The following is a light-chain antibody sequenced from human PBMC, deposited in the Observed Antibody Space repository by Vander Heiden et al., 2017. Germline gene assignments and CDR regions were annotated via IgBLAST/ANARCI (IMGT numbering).Light chain of an antibody. CDR1: SSDVGGYNY. V-gene: IGLV2-14*01. CDR2: VVS. Sequence: QSALTQPASVSGSPGQSITISCTGTSSDVGGYNYVSWYQQHPGKAPKLMIYVVSIRHAGVSNRFSFSNSGNTDSPTISRLQAEDEADYDCSSYTSSSTRLDVFGTGTKVTVL. CDR3: SSYTSSSTRLDV. J-gene: IGLJ1*01.